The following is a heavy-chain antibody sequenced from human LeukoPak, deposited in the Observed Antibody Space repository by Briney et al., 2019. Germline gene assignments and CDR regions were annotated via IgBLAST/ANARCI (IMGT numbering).Heavy chain of an antibody. CDR3: ARGGTMVRGVITRFDY. CDR2: IYYSGST. CDR1: GGSISRYY. J-gene: IGHJ4*02. D-gene: IGHD3-10*01. Sequence: SETLSLTCTVSGGSISRYYWSWIRQPPGKGLEWIGYIYYSGSTNYNPSLKSRVTISVDTSKNQFSLKLSSVTVADTAVYYCARGGTMVRGVITRFDYWGQGTLVTVSS. V-gene: IGHV4-59*01.